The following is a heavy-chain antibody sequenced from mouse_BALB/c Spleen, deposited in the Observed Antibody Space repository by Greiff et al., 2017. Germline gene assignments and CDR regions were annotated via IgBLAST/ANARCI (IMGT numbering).Heavy chain of an antibody. V-gene: IGHV5-12-2*01. J-gene: IGHJ3*01. CDR3: GRHWGFAY. Sequence: EVQLVESGGGLVQPGGSLKLSCAASGFTFSSYTMSWVRQTPEKRLEWVAYISNGGGSTYYPDTVKGRFTISTDNAKNTLYLQMSSLKSEDTAMYYCGRHWGFAYWGQGTLVTVSA. CDR2: ISNGGGST. CDR1: GFTFSSYT.